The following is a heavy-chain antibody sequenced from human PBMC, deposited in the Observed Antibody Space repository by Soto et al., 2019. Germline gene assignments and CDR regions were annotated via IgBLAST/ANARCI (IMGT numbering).Heavy chain of an antibody. J-gene: IGHJ4*02. D-gene: IGHD3-10*01. CDR2: TYYRSKWYN. V-gene: IGHV6-1*01. CDR3: ARGVTMVRGVIHPFDD. Sequence: SQTLSLTCAISGDSVSSNSAAWNWIRQSPSRGLEWLGRTYYRSKWYNDYAVSVKSRITINPDTSKNQFSLQLNSVTPEDTAVYYCARGVTMVRGVIHPFDDWGPGTLVTVSS. CDR1: GDSVSSNSAA.